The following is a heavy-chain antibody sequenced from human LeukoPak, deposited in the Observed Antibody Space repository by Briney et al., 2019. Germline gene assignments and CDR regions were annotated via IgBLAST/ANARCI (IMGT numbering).Heavy chain of an antibody. V-gene: IGHV3-23*01. CDR1: GFTFRDYA. J-gene: IGHJ4*02. Sequence: GGSLGLSCAASGFTFRDYAMSWVRQAPGKGLEWVSAITRSGGSTYYADSVKGRFTISRDNSKNTLYLQMSNLRVEDTAVYYCAKESLGDFDYWGQGTLVAVSS. CDR3: AKESLGDFDY. CDR2: ITRSGGST. D-gene: IGHD3-16*01.